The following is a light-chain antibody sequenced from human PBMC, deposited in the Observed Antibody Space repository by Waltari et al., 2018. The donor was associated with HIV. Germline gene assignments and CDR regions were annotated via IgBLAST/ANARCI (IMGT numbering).Light chain of an antibody. CDR2: KAS. J-gene: IGKJ3*01. CDR3: HQYNSFPFT. CDR1: QNINNW. V-gene: IGKV1-5*03. Sequence: DIQMPQSPSTLSASVGDRVIITCRASQNINNWLAWYQQKPGKAPQLLIYKASNLQSGVPSRFTGSGSGTEFTLAINDLQRDDFAIYFCHQYNSFPFTFGPGTTLDVK.